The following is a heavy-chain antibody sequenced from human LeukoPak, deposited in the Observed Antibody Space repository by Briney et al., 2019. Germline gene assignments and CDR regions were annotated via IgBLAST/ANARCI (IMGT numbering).Heavy chain of an antibody. CDR3: AKDRDYYDSSGSDY. Sequence: GGSLRLSCAASGLTFSSYSMNWVRQAPGKGLEWVSYISSSSSTIYYADSVKSRFTISRDNSRSTLYLQMNSLRAEDTAVYYCAKDRDYYDSSGSDYWGQGTLVTVSS. J-gene: IGHJ4*02. V-gene: IGHV3-48*01. CDR2: ISSSSSTI. CDR1: GLTFSSYS. D-gene: IGHD3-22*01.